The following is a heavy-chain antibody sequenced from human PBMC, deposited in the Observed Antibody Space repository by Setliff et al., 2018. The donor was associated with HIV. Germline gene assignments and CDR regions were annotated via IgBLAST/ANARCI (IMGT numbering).Heavy chain of an antibody. CDR3: AAWGPRYSYAPYFFDS. J-gene: IGHJ4*02. CDR2: IHRSGST. Sequence: SETLSLTCSVSGGSISSRNYYWGWIRQPPGKGLEWIGSIHRSGSTYYNPSLTSRVTISVDASRNQFSLRLSSVTAADTAVYYCAAWGPRYSYAPYFFDSWGQGTLVTVSS. V-gene: IGHV4-39*07. D-gene: IGHD5-18*01. CDR1: GGSISSRNYY.